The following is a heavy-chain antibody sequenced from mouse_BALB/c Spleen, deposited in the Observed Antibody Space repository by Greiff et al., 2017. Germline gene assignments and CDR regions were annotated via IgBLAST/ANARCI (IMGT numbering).Heavy chain of an antibody. CDR1: GFTFSDYG. V-gene: IGHV5-15*02. D-gene: IGHD1-1*01. Sequence: EVQVVESGGGLVQPGGSRKLSCAASGFTFSDYGMAWVRQAPGKGPEWVAFISNLAYSIYYADTVTGRFTISRENAKNTLYLEMSSLRSEDTAMYYCARGRYGSSDYAMDYWGQGTSVTVSS. J-gene: IGHJ4*01. CDR2: ISNLAYSI. CDR3: ARGRYGSSDYAMDY.